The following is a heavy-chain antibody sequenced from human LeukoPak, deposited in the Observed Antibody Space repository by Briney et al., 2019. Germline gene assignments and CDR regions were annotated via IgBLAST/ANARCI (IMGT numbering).Heavy chain of an antibody. Sequence: ASVKVSCKASGYTFTSYYIHLVRQAPGQGFEWMAIINPSDGSTTNSQKFQDRVTMTRDTSISTAYMELSRLRSDDTAAYYCARAESYYDLCGWGQGTLVTVSS. CDR1: GYTFTSYY. D-gene: IGHD3-3*01. V-gene: IGHV1-46*01. J-gene: IGHJ4*02. CDR3: ARAESYYDLCG. CDR2: INPSDGST.